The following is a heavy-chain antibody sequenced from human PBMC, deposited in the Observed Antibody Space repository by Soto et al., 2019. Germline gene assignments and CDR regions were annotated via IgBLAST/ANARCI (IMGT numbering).Heavy chain of an antibody. V-gene: IGHV3-30-3*01. CDR3: ARGRRGLTTRPPNDVAP. D-gene: IGHD6-6*01. Sequence: QVQLLESGGGVVEPGRSLRLFCAASGVRFSTYAMHWVRQAPGKGLEWVAFISYNGNEKYYADSVKGRSTISRDNSDNAPHLQMIRLRPEDPAVYYCARGRRGLTTRPPNDVAPWGQGTRVTVSS. CDR2: ISYNGNEK. J-gene: IGHJ5*02. CDR1: GVRFSTYA.